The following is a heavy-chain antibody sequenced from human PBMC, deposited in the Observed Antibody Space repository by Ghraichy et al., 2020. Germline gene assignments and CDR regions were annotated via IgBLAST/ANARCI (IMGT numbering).Heavy chain of an antibody. V-gene: IGHV3-7*01. CDR3: ARGEYYYDGGY. Sequence: GGSLRLSCAVSGLTFSNFWMSWLHQAPGKGLEWVANIKQDGSEKKYVDSVKGRFTISRDNAKNSLYLQMNSLRAEDTAVYYCARGEYYYDGGYWGQGTLVTVSS. D-gene: IGHD3-22*01. CDR2: IKQDGSEK. CDR1: GLTFSNFW. J-gene: IGHJ4*02.